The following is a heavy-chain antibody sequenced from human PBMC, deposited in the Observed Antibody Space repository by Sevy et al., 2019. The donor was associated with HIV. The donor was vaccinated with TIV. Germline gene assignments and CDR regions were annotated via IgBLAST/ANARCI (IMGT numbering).Heavy chain of an antibody. CDR3: STHAGIAAAGRVFDY. CDR2: TRNKADGYTT. CDR1: GFTFSDHY. D-gene: IGHD6-13*01. V-gene: IGHV3-72*01. Sequence: GGSLRLSCAASGFTFSDHYMEWVRQAPGKGLEWVGRTRNKADGYTTEYAASVKGRFTISRDDSENSLYLQMNSLKTEYTAVYYCSTHAGIAAAGRVFDYWGQGALVTVSS. J-gene: IGHJ4*02.